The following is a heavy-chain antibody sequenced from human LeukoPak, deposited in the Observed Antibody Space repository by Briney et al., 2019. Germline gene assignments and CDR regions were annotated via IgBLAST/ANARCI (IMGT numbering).Heavy chain of an antibody. CDR2: ISGSGGST. V-gene: IGHV3-23*01. D-gene: IGHD3-16*02. J-gene: IGHJ4*02. CDR1: GFTFDTHA. CDR3: AKDKRLRLGELSLFDY. Sequence: GSLRLSCAASGFTFDTHAMSWVRQAPGKGLEWVSAISGSGGSTYYADSVKGRFTISRDNSKNTLYLQMNSLRAEDTAVYYCAKDKRLRLGELSLFDYWGQGTLVTVSS.